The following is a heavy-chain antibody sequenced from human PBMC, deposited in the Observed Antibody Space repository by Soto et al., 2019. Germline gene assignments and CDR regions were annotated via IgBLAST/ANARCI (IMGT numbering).Heavy chain of an antibody. CDR3: ARDQYYFDSSGYYDF. CDR2: ISPYNGNT. CDR1: GYTFVSYG. J-gene: IGHJ4*02. Sequence: QMQLVQSGAEVMKPGASVRVSCETSGYTFVSYGISWVRQAPGQGLEWMGWISPYNGNTNYAEKFKDRVTLTTDTSLDTAFLDLRSLTSDDTAVYFCARDQYYFDSSGYYDFWGQGTLVTVSS. D-gene: IGHD3-22*01. V-gene: IGHV1-18*04.